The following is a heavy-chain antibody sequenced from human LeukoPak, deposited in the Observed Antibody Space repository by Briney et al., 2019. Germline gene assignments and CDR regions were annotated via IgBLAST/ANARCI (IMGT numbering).Heavy chain of an antibody. CDR2: IYSGGST. CDR1: GFIVSSYY. D-gene: IGHD4-11*01. V-gene: IGHV3-66*01. CDR3: ARSYSNHLFGMDV. J-gene: IGHJ6*02. Sequence: GGSLRLSCAASGFIVSSYYMTWVRQAPGKGLEWVSVIYSGGSTYYADSVKGRVATSRDNSKNTVFLQMNSVRAEDTAVYYCARSYSNHLFGMDVWGQGTTVTVSS.